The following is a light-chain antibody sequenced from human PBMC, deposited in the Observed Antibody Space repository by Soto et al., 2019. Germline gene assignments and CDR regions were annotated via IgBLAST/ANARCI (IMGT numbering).Light chain of an antibody. Sequence: EVMLTQSPATLSLSPGERATLSCRASQSVSSYLAWYQQKPGQAPRLLIYDASNRATGIPARFSGSGSGTDFTLTISSLEPEDFAVYYCQQRSNWPIPFGQGTRLEIK. CDR2: DAS. J-gene: IGKJ5*01. V-gene: IGKV3-11*01. CDR1: QSVSSY. CDR3: QQRSNWPIP.